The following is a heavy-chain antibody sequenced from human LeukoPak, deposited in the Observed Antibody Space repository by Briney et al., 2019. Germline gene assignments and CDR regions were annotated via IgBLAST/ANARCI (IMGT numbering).Heavy chain of an antibody. CDR3: TKDFEGTFDP. V-gene: IGHV3-23*01. CDR1: GFTLRIYP. Sequence: GGSLRLSCAGSGFTLRIYPMSWVRQAPGKGLEWVSGISGSGDGANTYYADSVKGRFTISRDIFKNTLYLQMNSLRAEDTAVYYCTKDFEGTFDPWGQGTLVTVSS. CDR2: ISGSGDGANT. J-gene: IGHJ5*02.